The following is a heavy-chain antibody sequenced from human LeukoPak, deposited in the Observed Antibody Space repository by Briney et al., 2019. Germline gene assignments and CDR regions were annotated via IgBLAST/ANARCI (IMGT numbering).Heavy chain of an antibody. J-gene: IGHJ4*02. CDR1: GGSFSGYY. D-gene: IGHD3-22*01. V-gene: IGHV4-34*01. CDR3: AREVRWLLLDY. Sequence: SETLSLTCAVYGGSFSGYYWSWIRQPPGKGLEWIGEINHSGSTNYNPSLKSRVTISVDTSKNQFSLKLSSVTAADTAVYYCAREVRWLLLDYWGQGTLVTVSS. CDR2: INHSGST.